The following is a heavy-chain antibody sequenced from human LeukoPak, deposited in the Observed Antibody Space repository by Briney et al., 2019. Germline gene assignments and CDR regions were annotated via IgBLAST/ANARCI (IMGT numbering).Heavy chain of an antibody. D-gene: IGHD3-16*01. CDR1: GGSISSYY. J-gene: IGHJ5*02. Sequence: SETLSLTCTVSGGSISSYYWSWIRQPPGKGLEWIGYIYYSGSTNYNPSLKSRVTISVDTSKNQFSLKLSSVTAADTAVYYCASSKKLRIGGGSWFDPWGQGTLVIVSS. CDR2: IYYSGST. CDR3: ASSKKLRIGGGSWFDP. V-gene: IGHV4-59*12.